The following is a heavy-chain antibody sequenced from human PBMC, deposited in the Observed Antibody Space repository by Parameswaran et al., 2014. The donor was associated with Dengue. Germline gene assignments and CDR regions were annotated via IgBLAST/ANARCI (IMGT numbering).Heavy chain of an antibody. J-gene: IGHJ6*02. CDR2: IYYSGST. Sequence: WIRQPPGKGLEWIGSIYYSGSTYYNPSLKSRVTISVDTSKNQFSLKLSSVTAADTAVYYCARPVGPQKAMIAYGMDVWGQGTTVTVSS. V-gene: IGHV4-39*01. D-gene: IGHD3-22*01. CDR3: ARPVGPQKAMIAYGMDV.